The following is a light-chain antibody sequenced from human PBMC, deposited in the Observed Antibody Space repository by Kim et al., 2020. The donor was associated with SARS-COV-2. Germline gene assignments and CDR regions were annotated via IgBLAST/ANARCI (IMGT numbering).Light chain of an antibody. Sequence: PGERATLSCRASQSVSSNLAWYQQEPGQAPRLLIYDASARATGIPARFSGSGFGTEFTLTISSLQSEDLAVYYCQQYNIWPPRWTFGQGTKVDIK. CDR2: DAS. V-gene: IGKV3-15*01. CDR3: QQYNIWPPRWT. J-gene: IGKJ1*01. CDR1: QSVSSN.